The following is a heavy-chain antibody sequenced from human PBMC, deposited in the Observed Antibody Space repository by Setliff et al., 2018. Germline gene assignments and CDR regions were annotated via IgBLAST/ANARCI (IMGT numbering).Heavy chain of an antibody. D-gene: IGHD6-13*01. CDR3: AKTEPPGAGRGMRSSWFQGYFDY. CDR2: IYHNGKS. Sequence: PSETLSLTCSVSGYSISSGYYWGWIRQPPGKGLEWIGSIYHNGKSYYNPSLKSRVTISVDTSKNQLSLKLNSVTAADTAIYSCAKTEPPGAGRGMRSSWFQGYFDYWGQGTLVTVSS. J-gene: IGHJ4*02. CDR1: GYSISSGYY. V-gene: IGHV4-38-2*01.